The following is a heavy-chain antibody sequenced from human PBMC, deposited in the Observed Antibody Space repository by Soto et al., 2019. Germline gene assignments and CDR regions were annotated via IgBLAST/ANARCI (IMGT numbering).Heavy chain of an antibody. J-gene: IGHJ6*02. D-gene: IGHD3-10*01. V-gene: IGHV4-31*02. CDR3: ARDKGGAALKGSGMDV. Sequence: QVQVQESGPGLVKPSQTLSLKCSVSGGSIGSRDYYWSWIRQHPEKGLEWIGSIYYNRNTDYNPSLRGRPTMSLDTSMNEFSLKLTSVTAADTAVYYCARDKGGAALKGSGMDVWGQGTTVTVS. CDR2: IYYNRNT. CDR1: GGSIGSRDYY.